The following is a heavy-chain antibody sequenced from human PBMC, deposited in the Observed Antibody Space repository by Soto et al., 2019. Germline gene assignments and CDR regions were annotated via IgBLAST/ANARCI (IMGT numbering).Heavy chain of an antibody. CDR2: ISYDGSNK. Sequence: QVQLVESGGGVVQPGRSLRLSCAAYGFTFSSYGMHWVRQAPGKGLEWVAVISYDGSNKYYADSVKGRFTISRDNSKNTLYLQMNSLRAEDTAVYYCAKSSGYYDSSGYYYYGMDVWGQGTTVTVSS. CDR1: GFTFSSYG. V-gene: IGHV3-30*18. D-gene: IGHD3-22*01. J-gene: IGHJ6*02. CDR3: AKSSGYYDSSGYYYYGMDV.